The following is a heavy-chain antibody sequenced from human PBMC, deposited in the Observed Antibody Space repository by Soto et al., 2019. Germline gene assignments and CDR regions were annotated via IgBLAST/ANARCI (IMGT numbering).Heavy chain of an antibody. V-gene: IGHV3-73*01. CDR2: IRSKGQNYAT. CDR1: GLSFSVSA. J-gene: IGHJ5*02. CDR3: TAQTFYGDFVFLDR. Sequence: EVQLVESGGGLVQPGGSLKLSCAVSGLSFSVSAIHWVRQASGKGLEWIGRIRSKGQNYATAYVAPVEGRFTISRDDAKSTAFLHMNSLKTEDTAVYFCTAQTFYGDFVFLDRWGQGTRVTVSS. D-gene: IGHD4-17*01.